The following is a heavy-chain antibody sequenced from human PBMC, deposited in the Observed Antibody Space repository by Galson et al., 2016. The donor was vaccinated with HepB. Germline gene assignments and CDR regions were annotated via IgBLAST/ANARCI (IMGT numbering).Heavy chain of an antibody. Sequence: CAISGDSVSSNSVAWNWIRQSPSRGLEWLGKTYYGSGSKWYNDYVVSVKGRISINLDTSRNQFSLVLNSVIPEDTAVYYCARDRHDRRNYFDYWGRGTLVTVSS. CDR1: GDSVSSNSVA. J-gene: IGHJ4*02. CDR2: TYYGSGSKWYN. V-gene: IGHV6-1*01. CDR3: ARDRHDRRNYFDY.